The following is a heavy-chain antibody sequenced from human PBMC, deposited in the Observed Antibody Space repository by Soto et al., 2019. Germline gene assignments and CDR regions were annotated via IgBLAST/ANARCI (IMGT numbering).Heavy chain of an antibody. J-gene: IGHJ6*02. Sequence: EVQLVESGGGLVKPGGSLRLSCAASGFTFSSYSMNWVRQDPGKGLEWVSSISSSSSYIYYADSVKGRFTISRDNAKNSLYLQMNSLRAEDTAVYYCAKVRVVVVPAPMDVWGQGTTVTVSS. D-gene: IGHD2-2*01. CDR2: ISSSSSYI. CDR1: GFTFSSYS. CDR3: AKVRVVVVPAPMDV. V-gene: IGHV3-21*04.